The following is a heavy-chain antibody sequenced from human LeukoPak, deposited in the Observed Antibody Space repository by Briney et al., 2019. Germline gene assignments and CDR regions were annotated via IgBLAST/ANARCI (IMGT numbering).Heavy chain of an antibody. Sequence: GGSLRLSCAASGFTFSNAWMSWVRQAPGKGLEWVGRIKSKTDGGTTDYAAPVKGRFTISRDDSKNTLYLQMNSLKTEGTAVYYCTTAFPGLLRYFDWLLTNPDYWGQGTLVTVSS. V-gene: IGHV3-15*01. D-gene: IGHD3-9*01. CDR3: TTAFPGLLRYFDWLLTNPDY. J-gene: IGHJ4*02. CDR1: GFTFSNAW. CDR2: IKSKTDGGTT.